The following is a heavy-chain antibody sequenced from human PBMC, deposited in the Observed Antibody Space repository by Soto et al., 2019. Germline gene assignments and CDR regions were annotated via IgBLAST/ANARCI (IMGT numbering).Heavy chain of an antibody. CDR3: ARDGSFAYCSGGSCYTYGAFDT. J-gene: IGHJ3*02. CDR2: INPNSGGT. CDR1: GYTFTGYY. Sequence: GASVKVSCKASGYTFTGYYMHWVRQAPGQGLEWMGWINPNSGGTNYAQKFQGWVTMTRDTSISTAYMELSRLRSDDTAVYYCARDGSFAYCSGGSCYTYGAFDTWGQGTMVTVS. V-gene: IGHV1-2*04. D-gene: IGHD2-15*01.